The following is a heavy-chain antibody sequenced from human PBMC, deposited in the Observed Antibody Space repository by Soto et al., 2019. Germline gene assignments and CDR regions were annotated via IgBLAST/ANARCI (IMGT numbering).Heavy chain of an antibody. Sequence: EVQLVESGGGLVKPGGSLRLSCAASGFTFSSYSMNWVRQAPGKGLEWVSSISSSSSYIYYADSVKGRFTISRDNAKNSLYLQMNSLRAEDTAVYYCARSTCSGGNNWFDPWGQGTLVTVSS. D-gene: IGHD3-10*02. CDR1: GFTFSSYS. V-gene: IGHV3-21*01. CDR2: ISSSSSYI. CDR3: ARSTCSGGNNWFDP. J-gene: IGHJ5*02.